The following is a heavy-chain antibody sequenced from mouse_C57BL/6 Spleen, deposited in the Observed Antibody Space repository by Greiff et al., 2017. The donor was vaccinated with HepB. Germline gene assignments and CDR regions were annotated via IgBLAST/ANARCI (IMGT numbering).Heavy chain of an antibody. CDR1: GYSITSGYY. CDR3: ARELYGSSFAY. Sequence: EVKLVESGPGLVKPSQSLSLTCSVTGYSITSGYYWNWIRQFPGNKLEWMGYISYDGSNNYNPSLKNRISITRDTSKNQFFLKLNSVTTEDTATYYCARELYGSSFAYWGQGTLVTVSA. CDR2: ISYDGSN. J-gene: IGHJ3*01. V-gene: IGHV3-6*01. D-gene: IGHD1-1*01.